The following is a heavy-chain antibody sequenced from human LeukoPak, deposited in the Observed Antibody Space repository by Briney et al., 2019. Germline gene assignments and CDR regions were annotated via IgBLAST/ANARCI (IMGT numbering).Heavy chain of an antibody. Sequence: GASVKVSCKVSGYTLTELSMHWVRQAPGQGLEWMGGIIPIFGTANYAQKFQGRVTITADESTSTAYMELSSLRSEDTAVYYCARGMMDVWGQGTTVTVSS. CDR1: GYTLTELS. CDR3: ARGMMDV. D-gene: IGHD2-8*01. V-gene: IGHV1-69*13. CDR2: IIPIFGTA. J-gene: IGHJ6*02.